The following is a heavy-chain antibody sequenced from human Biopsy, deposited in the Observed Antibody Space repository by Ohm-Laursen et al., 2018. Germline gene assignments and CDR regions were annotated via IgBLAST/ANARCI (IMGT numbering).Heavy chain of an antibody. CDR2: IFYRGST. V-gene: IGHV4-39*01. CDR3: ARDYDTSGYYYVS. Sequence: SQTLSLTCTVSGGSISNNNYYWGWIRQPPGKGLEWIGSIFYRGSTHYKPSLKSRVNISVDTSKNQFSLELNSVTAADTAAYYRARDYDTSGYYYVSWGQGTLVTVSS. CDR1: GGSISNNNYY. J-gene: IGHJ5*02. D-gene: IGHD3-22*01.